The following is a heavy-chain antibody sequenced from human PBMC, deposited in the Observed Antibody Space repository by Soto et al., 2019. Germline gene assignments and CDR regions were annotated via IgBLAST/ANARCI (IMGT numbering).Heavy chain of an antibody. D-gene: IGHD3-3*01. J-gene: IGHJ4*02. V-gene: IGHV3-30-3*01. CDR3: ARDHDFWSGYSL. Sequence: GGSLRLSCAASGFTFSSYAMHWVRQAPGKGLEWVAVISYDGSNKYYADSVKGRFTISRDNSENTLYLQMNSLRAEDTAVYYCARDHDFWSGYSLWGQGTLVTVSS. CDR2: ISYDGSNK. CDR1: GFTFSSYA.